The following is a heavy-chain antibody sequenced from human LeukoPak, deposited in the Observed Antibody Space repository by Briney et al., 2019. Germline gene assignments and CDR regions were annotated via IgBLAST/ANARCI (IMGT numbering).Heavy chain of an antibody. CDR2: IYTSGST. CDR1: GGSISSGSYY. Sequence: SQTLSLTCTVSGGSISSGSYYWSWIRQPAGKGLEWIGRIYTSGSTNYNPSLKSRVTISVDTSKNQFSLKLSSVTAADTAVYYCAAGSYGYWFFDLWGRATLVTVSS. CDR3: AAGSYGYWFFDL. D-gene: IGHD1-26*01. V-gene: IGHV4-61*02. J-gene: IGHJ2*01.